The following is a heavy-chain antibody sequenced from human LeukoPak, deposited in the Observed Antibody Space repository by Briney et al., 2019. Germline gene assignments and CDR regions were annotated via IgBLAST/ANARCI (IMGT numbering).Heavy chain of an antibody. J-gene: IGHJ3*02. CDR2: IWYDGSNK. CDR3: ARVGYVDAFDI. D-gene: IGHD5-12*01. Sequence: GRSLRLSCAASGFTFSSYGMHWVRQAPGKGLEWVAVIWYDGSNKYYADSVKGRFTISRDNSKNTLYLQMNSLRAEDTAVYYCARVGYVDAFDIWGQGTMVTASS. V-gene: IGHV3-33*01. CDR1: GFTFSSYG.